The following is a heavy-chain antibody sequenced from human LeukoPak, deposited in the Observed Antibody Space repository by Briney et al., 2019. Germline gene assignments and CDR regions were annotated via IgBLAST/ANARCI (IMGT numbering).Heavy chain of an antibody. CDR1: GFTLTRNQ. V-gene: IGHV3-66*01. D-gene: IGHD1-14*01. CDR2: IYSSDAT. J-gene: IGHJ4*02. CDR3: ARETPGSRVFDS. Sequence: GGSLRLSCAASGFTLTRNQMNWVRQVPGKGLEWVSIIYSSDATYYADSVKGRFTVSRDKAKNTLYLQMNSLRADDTAVYYCARETPGSRVFDSWGQGTLVTVSS.